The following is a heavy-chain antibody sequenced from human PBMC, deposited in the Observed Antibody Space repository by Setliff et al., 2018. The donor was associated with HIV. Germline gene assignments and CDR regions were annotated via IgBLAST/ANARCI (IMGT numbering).Heavy chain of an antibody. V-gene: IGHV3-30*02. D-gene: IGHD5-18*01. Sequence: PGGSLRLSCAASGFTFSRYGMHWVRQAPGKGLEWVAVIRDDGSNEYYADSVKGRFTISRDNSKNTVYLQMNSLRPEDTAVYYCARVARYSYGSFESWGQGTLVTVSS. CDR2: IRDDGSNE. J-gene: IGHJ4*02. CDR1: GFTFSRYG. CDR3: ARVARYSYGSFES.